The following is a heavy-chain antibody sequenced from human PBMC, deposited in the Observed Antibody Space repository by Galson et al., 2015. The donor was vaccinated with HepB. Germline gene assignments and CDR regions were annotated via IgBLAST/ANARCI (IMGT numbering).Heavy chain of an antibody. CDR2: ISWNSDFT. V-gene: IGHV3-9*01. CDR1: GFTFEDYA. D-gene: IGHD3-10*01. Sequence: SLRLSCAASGFTFEDYAMHWVRQVPGKGLEWVSGISWNSDFTGYADSVRGRFTIPRDNAKYSLHLQMNSLRTEDTALYYCAQDLTYYYGSGSYFVGMNAWGQGTTVTVSA. J-gene: IGHJ6*01. CDR3: AQDLTYYYGSGSYFVGMNA.